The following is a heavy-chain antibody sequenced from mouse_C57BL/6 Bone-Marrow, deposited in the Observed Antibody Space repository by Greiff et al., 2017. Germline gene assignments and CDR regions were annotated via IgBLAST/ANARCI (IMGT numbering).Heavy chain of an antibody. V-gene: IGHV2-2*01. CDR1: GFSLTSYG. D-gene: IGHD2-4*01. J-gene: IGHJ3*01. CDR2: IWSGGSP. Sequence: QVQLQQSGPGLVQPSQSLSITCTVSGFSLTSYGVPWVRQSPGKGLEWLGVIWSGGSPDYNAAFISRLSISKDNSKSQVFFKMNSLQADDTAIYYCARNDPLYDYDWTWFAYWGQGTLVTVSA. CDR3: ARNDPLYDYDWTWFAY.